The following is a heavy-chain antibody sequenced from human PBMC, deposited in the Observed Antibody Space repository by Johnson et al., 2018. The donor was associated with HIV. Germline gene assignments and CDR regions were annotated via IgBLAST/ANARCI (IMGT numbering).Heavy chain of an antibody. J-gene: IGHJ3*02. D-gene: IGHD5-24*01. CDR1: GFSFSDHY. Sequence: QVQLVESGGGLVKPGGSLRLSCAASGFSFSDHYMSWIRQAPGKGLEWVSYISSSGSTKYYADSVKGRFTISRDNAKNSLLLQMNSLRAEDTAIYYGARLIDGYNLYAFDIWGQGTMVTVSS. CDR2: ISSSGSTK. V-gene: IGHV3-11*04. CDR3: ARLIDGYNLYAFDI.